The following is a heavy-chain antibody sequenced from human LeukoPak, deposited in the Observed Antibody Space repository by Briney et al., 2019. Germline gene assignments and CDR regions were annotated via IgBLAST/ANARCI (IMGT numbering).Heavy chain of an antibody. V-gene: IGHV4-30-4*01. CDR2: IYYTGIT. CDR1: GGSISSGDYY. Sequence: SQTLSLTRTVSGGSISSGDYYWTWIRQPPGKGLEWIGYIYYTGITYYNPSLKSRVSISVDTSKNQFSLKLSSVTDADTAVYYCARRLWDLSYCDYWGQRTLVTLSS. D-gene: IGHD3-16*01. CDR3: ARRLWDLSYCDY. J-gene: IGHJ4*02.